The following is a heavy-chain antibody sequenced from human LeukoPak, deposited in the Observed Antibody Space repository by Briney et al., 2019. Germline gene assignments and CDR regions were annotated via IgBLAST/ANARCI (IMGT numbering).Heavy chain of an antibody. Sequence: PGGPLRLSCAASGFTFSSYAMSWVRQAPGKGLEWASAISGSGGSTYYADSVKGRFTISRDNSKNTLYLQMNSLRAEDTAVYYCASLGYCSGGSCRWGQGTLVTVSS. V-gene: IGHV3-23*01. CDR3: ASLGYCSGGSCR. CDR1: GFTFSSYA. CDR2: ISGSGGST. D-gene: IGHD2-15*01. J-gene: IGHJ4*02.